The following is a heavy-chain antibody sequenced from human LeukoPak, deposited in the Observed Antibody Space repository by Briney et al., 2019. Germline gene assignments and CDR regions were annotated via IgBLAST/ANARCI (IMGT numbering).Heavy chain of an antibody. CDR1: GFTFSSYA. V-gene: IGHV3-30-3*01. J-gene: IGHJ4*02. D-gene: IGHD6-13*01. Sequence: GGSLRLSCAASGFTFSSYAMSWVRQAPGKGLEWVAVISYDGSNKYYADSVKGRFTISRDNSKNTLYLQMNSLRAEDTAVYYCARFPWAAAGTLPDYWGQGTLVTVSS. CDR2: ISYDGSNK. CDR3: ARFPWAAAGTLPDY.